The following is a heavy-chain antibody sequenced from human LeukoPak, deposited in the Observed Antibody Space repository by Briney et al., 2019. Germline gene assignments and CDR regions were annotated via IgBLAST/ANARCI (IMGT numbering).Heavy chain of an antibody. CDR2: ISETAGTK. D-gene: IGHD1-7*01. CDR1: GFTFSDYY. V-gene: IGHV3-11*04. CDR3: AGVNYWNYPF. J-gene: IGHJ1*01. Sequence: PGGSLRLSCAPSGFTFSDYYMTCICQTPGEGLEWGSYISETAGTKSYAHSGKGRFNISRDNAKTSLYLQMNSLRVEDTAVYYCAGVNYWNYPFWGQGTLVTVSS.